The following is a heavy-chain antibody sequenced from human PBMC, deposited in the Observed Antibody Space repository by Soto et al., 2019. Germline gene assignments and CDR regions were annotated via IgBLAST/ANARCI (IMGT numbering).Heavy chain of an antibody. D-gene: IGHD5-12*01. V-gene: IGHV3-23*01. CDR2: ISGSGSNK. CDR3: AKSRVYEGVYDYYGMDV. CDR1: GFTFSSYA. Sequence: GGSLRLSCAASGFTFSSYAMSWVRQAPGKGLEWVAAISGSGSNKYYADSVKGRFTISRDNSKNTLYLQMNSLRAEDTAVYYCAKSRVYEGVYDYYGMDVWGQGTTVTVSS. J-gene: IGHJ6*02.